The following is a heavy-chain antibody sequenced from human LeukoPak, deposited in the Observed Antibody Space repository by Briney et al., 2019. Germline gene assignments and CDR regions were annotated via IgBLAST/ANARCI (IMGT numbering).Heavy chain of an antibody. D-gene: IGHD4-11*01. J-gene: IGHJ6*03. CDR3: PRGRDYSHYVPSYYYMDV. CDR1: GGSTSSNYHY. CDR2: INHSGST. V-gene: IGHV4-39*07. Sequence: SETLSLTCTVSGGSTSSNYHYWGWIRQPPGKGLEWIGEINHSGSTNYNPSLKSRVTISVDTSKNQFSLKLSSVTAADTAVYYCPRGRDYSHYVPSYYYMDVWGKGTTVTVSS.